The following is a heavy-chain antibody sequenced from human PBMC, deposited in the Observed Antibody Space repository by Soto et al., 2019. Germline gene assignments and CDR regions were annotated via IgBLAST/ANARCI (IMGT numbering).Heavy chain of an antibody. Sequence: ASVKVSCKASGYTFTSYGISWVRQAPGQGLEWMGWISAYNGNTNYAQKLQGRVTMTTDTSTSTAYMELRSLRSDDTAVYYCARGLYDFWSGYYPYWGQGTLVTVSS. CDR2: ISAYNGNT. V-gene: IGHV1-18*01. CDR3: ARGLYDFWSGYYPY. CDR1: GYTFTSYG. J-gene: IGHJ4*02. D-gene: IGHD3-3*01.